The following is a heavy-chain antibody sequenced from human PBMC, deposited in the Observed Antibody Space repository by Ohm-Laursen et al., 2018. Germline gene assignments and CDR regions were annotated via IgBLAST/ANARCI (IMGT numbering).Heavy chain of an antibody. J-gene: IGHJ6*02. CDR2: ISYDGSNK. Sequence: SLRLSCSASGSTFSSYGMHWVRQAPGKGLEWVAVISYDGSNKYYADSVKGRFTISRDNSKNTLYLQMNSLRAEDTAVYYCAKPLGGSTPYGMDVWGQGTTVTVSS. D-gene: IGHD1-26*01. CDR1: GSTFSSYG. CDR3: AKPLGGSTPYGMDV. V-gene: IGHV3-30*18.